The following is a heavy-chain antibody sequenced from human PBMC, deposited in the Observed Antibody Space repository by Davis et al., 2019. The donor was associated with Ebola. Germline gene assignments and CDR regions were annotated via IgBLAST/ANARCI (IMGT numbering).Heavy chain of an antibody. CDR1: GFTFSSYA. D-gene: IGHD3-16*01. V-gene: IGHV3-30*04. CDR2: ISYDGSNK. CDR3: AGPYMQDSNY. J-gene: IGHJ4*02. Sequence: PGGSLRPSCEASGFTFSSYAMHWVRHAPGKGLEWVAVISYDGSNKYFADSVKGRFTLSRDNSKNMLSLQMNSLRAEDTAVYYCAGPYMQDSNYWGQGTLVTVSS.